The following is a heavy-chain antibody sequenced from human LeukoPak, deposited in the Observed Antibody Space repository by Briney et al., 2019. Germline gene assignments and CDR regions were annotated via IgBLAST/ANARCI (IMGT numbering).Heavy chain of an antibody. J-gene: IGHJ4*02. CDR1: GDSISSSSYY. CDR3: AWWELLDLYYFDY. V-gene: IGHV4-39*01. CDR2: IYYSGST. Sequence: SETLSLTCTVSGDSISSSSYYWGWIRQPPGKGLEWIGRIYYSGSTYYNPSLKSRVTISEDPSKNQFSLKLSSVTAADTAVYYCAWWELLDLYYFDYWGQGTLVTVSS. D-gene: IGHD1-26*01.